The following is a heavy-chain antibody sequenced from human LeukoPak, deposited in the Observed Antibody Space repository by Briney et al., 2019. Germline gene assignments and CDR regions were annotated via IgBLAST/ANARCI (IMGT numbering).Heavy chain of an antibody. CDR1: GFTFSSYA. CDR2: INHSGST. Sequence: GSLRLSCAASGFTFSSYAMSWIRQPPGKGLEWIGEINHSGSTNYNPSLKSRVTISVDTSKNQFSLKLSSVTAADTAVYYCARQAGGYYYYGMDVWGQGTTVTVSS. J-gene: IGHJ6*02. V-gene: IGHV4-34*01. D-gene: IGHD6-13*01. CDR3: ARQAGGYYYYGMDV.